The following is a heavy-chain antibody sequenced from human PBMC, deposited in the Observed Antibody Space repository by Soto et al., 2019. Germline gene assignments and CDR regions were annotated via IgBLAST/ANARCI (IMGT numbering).Heavy chain of an antibody. CDR3: ARSELNGVCYYDY. V-gene: IGHV4-30-4*01. Sequence: SETLSLTCTVSGGSISSGDYYWSWIRQPPGKGLEWIGYIYYSGSTNYNPSLKSRVTISVDTSKNQFSLKLSSVTAADTAVYYCARSELNGVCYYDYWGQGTLVTVSS. CDR2: IYYSGST. D-gene: IGHD2-8*01. J-gene: IGHJ4*02. CDR1: GGSISSGDYY.